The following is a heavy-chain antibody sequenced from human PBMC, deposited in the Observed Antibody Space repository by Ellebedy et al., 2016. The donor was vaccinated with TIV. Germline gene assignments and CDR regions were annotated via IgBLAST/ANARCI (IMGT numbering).Heavy chain of an antibody. CDR3: AKDTTSRAVAVDY. Sequence: SLKISCAASGFIFSDSYMSWLRQAPGKGLEWVAYISSSGSSIYYANSVTSRFTISSDNAKNSLYLQMNSLRVEDTALYYCAKDTTSRAVAVDYWGQGTLVTVSS. V-gene: IGHV3-11*04. J-gene: IGHJ4*02. CDR2: ISSSGSSI. D-gene: IGHD4-23*01. CDR1: GFIFSDSY.